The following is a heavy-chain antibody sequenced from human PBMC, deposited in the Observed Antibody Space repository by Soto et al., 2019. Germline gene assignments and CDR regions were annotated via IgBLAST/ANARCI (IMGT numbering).Heavy chain of an antibody. V-gene: IGHV1-8*01. J-gene: IGHJ4*02. Sequence: ASLKVSCKTSGSTFTSYDINCVRHTTGQGLEWMGWMNPNSGNTGYAQKFQGRVTMARNTSISTAYMELSSLRSEDTAVYYCASHSSHWPFFDFWGQGTLVTVSS. CDR3: ASHSSHWPFFDF. D-gene: IGHD6-13*01. CDR2: MNPNSGNT. CDR1: GSTFTSYD.